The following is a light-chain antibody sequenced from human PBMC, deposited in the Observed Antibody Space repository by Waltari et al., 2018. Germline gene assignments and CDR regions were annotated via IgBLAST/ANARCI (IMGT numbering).Light chain of an antibody. CDR2: DVS. Sequence: QSALTQPASVSGSPGQSITISCIGTSSYVGVYHYVSWYQQHPGKPPKLMIYDVSNRPSGVSSRFSGSKSGNTASLTISGLQAEDEADYYCSSYSSSTTPLIFGGGTKLTVL. V-gene: IGLV2-14*03. CDR1: SSYVGVYHY. J-gene: IGLJ2*01. CDR3: SSYSSSTTPLI.